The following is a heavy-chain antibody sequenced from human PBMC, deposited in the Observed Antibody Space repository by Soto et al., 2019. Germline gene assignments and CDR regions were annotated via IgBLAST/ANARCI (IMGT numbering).Heavy chain of an antibody. V-gene: IGHV3-30-3*01. Sequence: QVQLVESGGGVVQPGRSLRLSCAASGFTFSSYAMHWVRQAPGKGLEWVAVISYDGSNKYYADSVKGRFTISRDNSKNTLYLQMNSLRAEDTAVYYCARDRRDYWGQGTLVNVSS. CDR3: ARDRRDY. CDR1: GFTFSSYA. J-gene: IGHJ4*02. CDR2: ISYDGSNK.